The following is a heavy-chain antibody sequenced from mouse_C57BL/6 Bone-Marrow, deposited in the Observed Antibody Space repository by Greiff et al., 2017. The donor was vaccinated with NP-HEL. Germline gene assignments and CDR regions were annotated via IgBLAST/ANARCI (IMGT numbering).Heavy chain of an antibody. D-gene: IGHD1-1*01. CDR2: IYPRSGNT. CDR3: ARRYPFAY. V-gene: IGHV1-81*01. J-gene: IGHJ3*01. Sequence: LVESGAELARPGASVKLSCKASGYTFTSYGISWVKQRTGQGLEWIGEIYPRSGNTYYNEKFKGKATLTADKSSSTAYMELRSLTSEDSAVYFCARRYPFAYWGQGTLVTVSA. CDR1: GYTFTSYG.